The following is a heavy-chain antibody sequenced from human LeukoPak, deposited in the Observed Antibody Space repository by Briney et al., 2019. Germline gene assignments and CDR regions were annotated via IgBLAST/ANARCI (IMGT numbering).Heavy chain of an antibody. CDR3: AKDEGGDYYYYYYGMDV. Sequence: QPGRSLRLSCAASGFTFSSYGMHWVRQAPGKGLEWVAVISYDGSNKYYADSVKGRFTISRDNSKNTLYLQMNSLRAEDTAVYYCAKDEGGDYYYYYYGMDVWGQGTTVTVSS. CDR1: GFTFSSYG. CDR2: ISYDGSNK. V-gene: IGHV3-30*18. J-gene: IGHJ6*02. D-gene: IGHD4-17*01.